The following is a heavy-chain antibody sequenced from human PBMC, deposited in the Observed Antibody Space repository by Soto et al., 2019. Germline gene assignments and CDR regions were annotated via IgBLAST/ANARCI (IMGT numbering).Heavy chain of an antibody. CDR2: ISAYNGNT. CDR1: GYTFTSYG. Sequence: QVQLVQSGAEVKKPGASVKVSCKASGYTFTSYGISWVRQAPGQGLEWMGWISAYNGNTNYAQKLQGRVTMTTDTXTXTXXRELRSLRSDDTAVYYCARDIGSWTTVITTYGMDVWGQGTTVTVSS. J-gene: IGHJ6*02. V-gene: IGHV1-18*01. D-gene: IGHD4-17*01. CDR3: ARDIGSWTTVITTYGMDV.